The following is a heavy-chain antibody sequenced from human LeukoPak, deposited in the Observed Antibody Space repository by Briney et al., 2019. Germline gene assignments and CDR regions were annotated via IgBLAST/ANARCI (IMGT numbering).Heavy chain of an antibody. D-gene: IGHD6-19*01. CDR2: IDHRAST. Sequence: SETLSLTCGIYGESFSGYYWNWIRQPPGKGLEWIAEIDHRASTKYNPSLKSRVTISVDKSKNQFSLKLSTVTAADTPVYYCARGGVVAGTPWYFDLWGRGTLVTVTS. CDR3: ARGGVVAGTPWYFDL. V-gene: IGHV4-34*01. CDR1: GESFSGYY. J-gene: IGHJ2*01.